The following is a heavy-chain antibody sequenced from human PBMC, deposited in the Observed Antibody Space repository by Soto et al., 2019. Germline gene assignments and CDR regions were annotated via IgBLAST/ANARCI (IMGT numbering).Heavy chain of an antibody. CDR1: GFTFSSYS. CDR2: ISSSSSTI. J-gene: IGHJ4*02. CDR3: ARQGSGSYNYYFDY. D-gene: IGHD3-10*01. V-gene: IGHV3-48*02. Sequence: EVQLVESGGGLVQPGGSLRLSCAASGFTFSSYSMNWVRQAPGKGLEWVSYISSSSSTIYYADSVKGRFTISRDNAKNALNLQMNSLRDEDTAVYYWARQGSGSYNYYFDYWGQGTLVTVSS.